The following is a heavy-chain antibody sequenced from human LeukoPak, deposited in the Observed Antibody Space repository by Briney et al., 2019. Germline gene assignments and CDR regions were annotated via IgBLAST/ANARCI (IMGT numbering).Heavy chain of an antibody. Sequence: GGSLRLSCTASGFTFGDFDMSWVRQAPGKGREWVSYISSSGSTIYYADSVKGRFTISRDNAKNSLYLQMNSLRAEDTAVYYCAELGITMIGGVWGKGTTVTISS. CDR3: AELGITMIGGV. J-gene: IGHJ6*03. CDR2: ISSSGSTI. CDR1: GFTFGDFD. V-gene: IGHV3-48*03. D-gene: IGHD3-10*02.